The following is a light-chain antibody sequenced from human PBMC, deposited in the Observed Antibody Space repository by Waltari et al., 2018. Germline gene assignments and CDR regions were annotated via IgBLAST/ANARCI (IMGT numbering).Light chain of an antibody. CDR3: NSRDSSGNHV. V-gene: IGLV3-19*01. J-gene: IGLJ1*01. CDR2: GKN. Sequence: SSELTQDPAVSVALGQTVRTTCQGDSLRSADASWYQQTPGQAPVLVIYGKNNRPSGIPDRFSGSSSGNTASLTITGAQAEDEADYYCNSRDSSGNHVFGTGTKVTVL. CDR1: SLRSAD.